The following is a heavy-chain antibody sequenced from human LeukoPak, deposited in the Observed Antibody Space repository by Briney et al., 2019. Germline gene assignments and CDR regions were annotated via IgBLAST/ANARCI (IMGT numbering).Heavy chain of an antibody. CDR3: ARLGGDSSGWYRSYFDY. CDR1: GGSISNNW. V-gene: IGHV4-4*02. J-gene: IGHJ4*02. D-gene: IGHD6-19*01. Sequence: PSGTLSLTCAVSGGSISNNWWSWVRQPPGKGLEWIGEIYHNGSTNYNPSLKSRVTISVDKSKNQFSLKLRSVTAADTAVYYCARLGGDSSGWYRSYFDYWGQGALVTVSS. CDR2: IYHNGST.